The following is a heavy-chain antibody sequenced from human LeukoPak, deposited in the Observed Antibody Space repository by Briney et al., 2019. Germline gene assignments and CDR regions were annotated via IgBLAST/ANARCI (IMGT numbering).Heavy chain of an antibody. J-gene: IGHJ4*02. D-gene: IGHD5-12*01. Sequence: GRSLRLSCAVSGFTFSTYSIHWVRQAPGKGLEWVTVTSADGRIQYYSDSVKGRFTISRDNSLNTLHLQMNNLRAGDTAVYYCAREFGHDRWYFDYWGQGALVTVSS. CDR2: TSADGRIQ. CDR3: AREFGHDRWYFDY. CDR1: GFTFSTYS. V-gene: IGHV3-30*03.